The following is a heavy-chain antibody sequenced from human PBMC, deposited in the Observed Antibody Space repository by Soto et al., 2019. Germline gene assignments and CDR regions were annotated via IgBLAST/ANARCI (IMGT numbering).Heavy chain of an antibody. CDR1: GFTFSSYW. V-gene: IGHV3-7*03. CDR3: AREGPYPFDY. Sequence: EVQLVESGGGLVQPGGSLRLSCAGSGFTFSSYWMSWVRQAPGKGLAWVANIKQDGSEKYYVDSVKGRFTISRDNAKNSLYLQMNSLRAEDTAVYYCAREGPYPFDYWGQGTLVTVSS. J-gene: IGHJ4*02. CDR2: IKQDGSEK.